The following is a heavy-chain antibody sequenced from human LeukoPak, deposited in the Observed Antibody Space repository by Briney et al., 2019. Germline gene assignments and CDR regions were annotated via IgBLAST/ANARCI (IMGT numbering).Heavy chain of an antibody. CDR3: AKDRLGGPYFFHY. V-gene: IGHV3-23*01. D-gene: IGHD3-16*01. CDR1: AFTFSDYA. Sequence: GGSLRLSCAASAFTFSDYAMSWVRQAPGKGLGWVSAFSGSGVSTHYADSVKGRFTISRDNSKNTLYLQMNSLTAEDTAVYFCAKDRLGGPYFFHYWGQGTLVTVSS. CDR2: FSGSGVST. J-gene: IGHJ4*02.